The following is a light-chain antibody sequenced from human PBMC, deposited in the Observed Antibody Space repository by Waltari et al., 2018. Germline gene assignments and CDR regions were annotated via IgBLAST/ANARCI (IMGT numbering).Light chain of an antibody. CDR2: EVN. V-gene: IGLV2-23*02. J-gene: IGLJ3*02. CDR1: SSDVGASNL. Sequence: QSALTQPASVSGSPGQSIPISCTGTSSDVGASNLISWYQQHPGKAPTLMIYEVNKRPSGVSNRFSGFKSDNTASLTISGLQAEDEADYDCCSYAGRSTLVFGGGTNLTVL. CDR3: CSYAGRSTLV.